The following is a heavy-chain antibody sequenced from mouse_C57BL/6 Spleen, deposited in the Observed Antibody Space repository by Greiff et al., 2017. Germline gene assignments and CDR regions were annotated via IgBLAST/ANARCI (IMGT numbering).Heavy chain of an antibody. CDR2: IDPSDSYT. V-gene: IGHV1-69*01. CDR1: GYTFTSYW. D-gene: IGHD1-1*01. J-gene: IGHJ1*03. CDR3: ARAITTVANWYFDV. Sequence: QVQLQQPGAELVMPGASVKLSCKASGYTFTSYWMHWVKQRPGQGLEWIGEIDPSDSYTNYNQKFKGKSTLTVDKSSSTAYMQLSSLTSADSAVYYCARAITTVANWYFDVWGTGTTVTVSS.